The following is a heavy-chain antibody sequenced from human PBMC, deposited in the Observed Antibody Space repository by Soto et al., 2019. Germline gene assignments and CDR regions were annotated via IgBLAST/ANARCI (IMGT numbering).Heavy chain of an antibody. J-gene: IGHJ5*02. CDR1: GFTFSNYW. CDR2: INTDGSST. V-gene: IGHV3-74*01. Sequence: PGGSLRLSCAASGFTFSNYWMYWVRQVPGKGLVWVSHINTDGSSTNYADSVKGRFTISRDNAKNTLYLQMNSLRVEDTAVYYCASDPLYWSGSSWYPGWLDPWGQGTLVTVSS. CDR3: ASDPLYWSGSSWYPGWLDP. D-gene: IGHD2-15*01.